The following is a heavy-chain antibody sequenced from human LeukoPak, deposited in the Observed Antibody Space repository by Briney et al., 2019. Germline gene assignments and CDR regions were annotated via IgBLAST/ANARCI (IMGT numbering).Heavy chain of an antibody. J-gene: IGHJ6*02. Sequence: SETLSLTCTVSGGSISSYYWSWIRQPPGKGLEWIGYIYYSGCTNYNPSLKSRVTISVDTSKNQYSLKLSSVTAADTAVYYCARSDYYGSGSYYNYYYYGMDVWGQGTTVTVSS. V-gene: IGHV4-59*01. CDR2: IYYSGCT. CDR3: ARSDYYGSGSYYNYYYYGMDV. CDR1: GGSISSYY. D-gene: IGHD3-10*01.